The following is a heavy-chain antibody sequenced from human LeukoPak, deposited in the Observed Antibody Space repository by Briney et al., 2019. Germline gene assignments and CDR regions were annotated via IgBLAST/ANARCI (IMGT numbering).Heavy chain of an antibody. CDR1: GFTFSSSA. CDR2: ISGSGGNT. CDR3: AKDQGMVAAGIIDY. J-gene: IGHJ4*02. D-gene: IGHD6-13*01. V-gene: IGHV3-23*01. Sequence: PGGSLRLSCAASGFTFSSSAMSWVRQAPGKGLEWVSTISGSGGNTYYEDSVKGRFTISRDNSKNTLYLQMNSLRVEDTAVYYCAKDQGMVAAGIIDYWGQGTLVTVSS.